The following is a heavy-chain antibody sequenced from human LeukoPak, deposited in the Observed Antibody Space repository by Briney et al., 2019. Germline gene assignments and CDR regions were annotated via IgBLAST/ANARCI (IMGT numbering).Heavy chain of an antibody. CDR2: IRSKAYGGTT. Sequence: GGSLRLSCTASGFTFGDYAMSWVRQAPGKGLEWVGFIRSKAYGGTTEYAASVKGRFTISRDDSKSIAYLQMNSLKTEDTAVYHCTRDGSSTYGDYVYYYYMDVWGKGTTVTISS. CDR1: GFTFGDYA. CDR3: TRDGSSTYGDYVYYYYMDV. V-gene: IGHV3-49*04. D-gene: IGHD4-17*01. J-gene: IGHJ6*03.